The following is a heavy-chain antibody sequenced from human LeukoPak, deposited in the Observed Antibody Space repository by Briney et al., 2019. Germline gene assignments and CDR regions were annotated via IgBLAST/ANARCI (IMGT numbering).Heavy chain of an antibody. J-gene: IGHJ5*02. D-gene: IGHD2-2*01. CDR2: IYYSGST. CDR1: GGSISSYY. CDR3: ARGPYCSSTSCYQGWFDP. Sequence: SETLSLTCTVSGGSISSYYWSWIRQPPGKGLEWVGYIYYSGSTNYNPSLKSRVTISVDTSKNQFSLKLSSVTAADTAVYYCARGPYCSSTSCYQGWFDPWGQGTLVTVSS. V-gene: IGHV4-59*01.